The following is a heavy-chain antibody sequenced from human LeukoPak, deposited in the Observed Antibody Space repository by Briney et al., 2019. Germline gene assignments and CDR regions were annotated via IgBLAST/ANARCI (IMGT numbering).Heavy chain of an antibody. V-gene: IGHV3-23*01. CDR3: AGRAGAYSHPYDY. CDR1: GFTFSTYA. J-gene: IGHJ4*02. CDR2: ISGSGGYT. D-gene: IGHD4/OR15-4a*01. Sequence: GGSLRLSCAASGFTFSTYAMSWVRQAPGKGLERVSAISGSGGYTYYADSVKGRFTISRDNSKNTLYLQMNSLRAEDTAVYYCAGRAGAYSHPYDYWGQGTLVTVSS.